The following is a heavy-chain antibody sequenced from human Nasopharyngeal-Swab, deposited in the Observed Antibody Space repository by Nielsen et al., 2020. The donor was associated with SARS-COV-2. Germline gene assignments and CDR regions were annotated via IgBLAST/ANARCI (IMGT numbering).Heavy chain of an antibody. V-gene: IGHV1-46*01. D-gene: IGHD6-13*01. Sequence: GESLKISCKASGYTFTSYYMHWVRQAPGQGLEWMGIINPSGGSTSYAQKFQGRVTMTRDTSTSTVYMELSSLRSEDTAVYYCARDEGDQLLHYGYSSSWYPGYWGQGTLVTVSS. CDR3: ARDEGDQLLHYGYSSSWYPGY. CDR2: INPSGGST. J-gene: IGHJ4*02. CDR1: GYTFTSYY.